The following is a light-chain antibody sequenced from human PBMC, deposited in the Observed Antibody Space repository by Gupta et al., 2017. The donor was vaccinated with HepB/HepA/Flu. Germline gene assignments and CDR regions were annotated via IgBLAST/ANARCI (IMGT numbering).Light chain of an antibody. J-gene: IGLJ2*01. Sequence: QSPLPQPPSPSGSPGQSVTISCTGTTSDVGGYNYVPWYQHHPGKAPKLMIFEVYPRPSGVPYRFSGSKSGNTASLTVSGRQAADEADYYCSSDAGSDNWVFGGGTKLTVL. CDR1: TSDVGGYNY. CDR3: SSDAGSDNWV. CDR2: EVY. V-gene: IGLV2-8*01.